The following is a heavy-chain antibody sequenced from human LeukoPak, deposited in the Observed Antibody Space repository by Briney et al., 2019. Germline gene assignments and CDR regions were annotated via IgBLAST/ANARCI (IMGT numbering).Heavy chain of an antibody. CDR2: ISYDGSNK. CDR3: TTRFYEEVWGNQVES. Sequence: PGGSLRLSCAASGFTFSSYGMHWVRQAPGKGLEWVAVISYDGSNKYYADSVKGRFTISRDNSKNTLYLQMNSLKTEDTGVYYCTTRFYEEVWGNQVESWGQGTQVTVSS. J-gene: IGHJ4*02. D-gene: IGHD3-16*01. CDR1: GFTFSSYG. V-gene: IGHV3-30*03.